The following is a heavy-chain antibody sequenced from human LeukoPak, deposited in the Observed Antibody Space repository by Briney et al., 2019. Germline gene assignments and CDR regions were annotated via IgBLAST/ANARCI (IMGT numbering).Heavy chain of an antibody. CDR2: ISYDGSNK. CDR1: GFTFSSYG. V-gene: IGHV3-30*03. J-gene: IGHJ6*02. CDR3: ATSSKPGTGVYYYYYYGMDV. Sequence: PGGSLRLSCAASGFTFSSYGMHWVRQAPGKGLEWVAVISYDGSNKYYADSVKGRFTISRDNSKNTLYLQMNSLRAEDTAVYYCATSSKPGTGVYYYYYYGMDVWGQGTTVTVSS. D-gene: IGHD3-10*01.